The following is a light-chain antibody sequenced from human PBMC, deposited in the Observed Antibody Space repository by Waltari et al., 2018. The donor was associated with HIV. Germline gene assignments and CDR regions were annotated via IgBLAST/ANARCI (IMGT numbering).Light chain of an antibody. CDR1: QAISNY. Sequence: DIRMTQSPSSLSASVGDRVTITCRASQAISNYLAWYQKKPGKVPKLLIYAASTLQKGVPFRFSGTGSGTDFTLTISSLQPEDVATYYCQKYNSAPQTFGQGTKVEIK. CDR2: AAS. V-gene: IGKV1-27*01. CDR3: QKYNSAPQT. J-gene: IGKJ1*01.